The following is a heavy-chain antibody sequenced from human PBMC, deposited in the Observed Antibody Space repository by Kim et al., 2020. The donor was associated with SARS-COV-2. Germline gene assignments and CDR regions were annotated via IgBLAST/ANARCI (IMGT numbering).Heavy chain of an antibody. V-gene: IGHV3-30*18. CDR1: GFTFSSYG. CDR2: ISYDGSNK. CDR3: AKGGDEVAGFFDY. Sequence: GGSLRLSCAASGFTFSSYGMHWVRQAPGKGLEWVAVISYDGSNKYYADSVKGRFTISRDNSKNTLYLQMNSLRAEDTAVYYCAKGGDEVAGFFDYWGQGT. D-gene: IGHD5-12*01. J-gene: IGHJ4*02.